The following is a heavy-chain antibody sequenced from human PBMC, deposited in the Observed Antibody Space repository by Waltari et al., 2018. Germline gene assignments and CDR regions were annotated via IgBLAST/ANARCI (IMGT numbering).Heavy chain of an antibody. CDR2: IIPIRGIA. V-gene: IGHV1-69*02. Sequence: QVQLVQSGAEVKKPGSSVKVSCKASGGTFSSYTISWVRQAPGQGLEWMGRIIPIRGIANYEQKFQGRVTITADKSTSTAYMELSSLRSEDTAVYYCARAGGDWLGAFDIWGQGTMVTVSS. CDR3: ARAGGDWLGAFDI. D-gene: IGHD2-21*02. CDR1: GGTFSSYT. J-gene: IGHJ3*02.